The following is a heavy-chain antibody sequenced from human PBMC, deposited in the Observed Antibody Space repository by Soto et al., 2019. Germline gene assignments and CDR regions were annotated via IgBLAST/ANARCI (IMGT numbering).Heavy chain of an antibody. Sequence: EVQLLESGGGLVQPGGSLRLSCAASGFTFSSYAMSWVRQAPGKGLEWVSAISGSGGSKYYADSVKGRFTISRDNSKNTLYLQMNSLRAEDTAVYYCAKGARVATMVRGVITPDYWGQGTLVTVSS. CDR1: GFTFSSYA. D-gene: IGHD3-10*01. CDR3: AKGARVATMVRGVITPDY. J-gene: IGHJ4*02. V-gene: IGHV3-23*01. CDR2: ISGSGGSK.